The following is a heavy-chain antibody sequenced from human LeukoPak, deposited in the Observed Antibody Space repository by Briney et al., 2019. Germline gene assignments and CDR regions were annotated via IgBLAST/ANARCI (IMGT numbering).Heavy chain of an antibody. D-gene: IGHD2-2*01. J-gene: IGHJ6*02. CDR2: IYTSGST. Sequence: SETLSLTCTVSGGSISSYYWSWIRQPAGKGLEWIGRIYTSGSTNYNPSLKSRVTMSVDTSKNQFSLKLSSVTAADSTVYYCVRIYCTSTSCYGDSYYGMDVWGQGTTVTVSS. CDR3: VRIYCTSTSCYGDSYYGMDV. V-gene: IGHV4-4*07. CDR1: GGSISSYY.